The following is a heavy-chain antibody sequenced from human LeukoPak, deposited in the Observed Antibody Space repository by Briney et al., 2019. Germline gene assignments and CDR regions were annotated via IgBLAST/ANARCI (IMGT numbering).Heavy chain of an antibody. CDR2: IYYSGST. Sequence: NPSETLSLTCAVYGGSFSGYYWSWIRQPPGKGLEWIGSIYYSGSTYYNPSLKSRVTISVDTSKNQFSLKLSSVTAADTAVYYCARLEWLALFDPWGQGTLVTVSS. J-gene: IGHJ5*02. D-gene: IGHD3-3*01. CDR3: ARLEWLALFDP. V-gene: IGHV4-34*01. CDR1: GGSFSGYY.